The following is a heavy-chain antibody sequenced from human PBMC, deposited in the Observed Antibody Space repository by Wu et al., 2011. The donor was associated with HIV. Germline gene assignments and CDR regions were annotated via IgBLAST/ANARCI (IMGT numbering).Heavy chain of an antibody. CDR2: IIPLFGSA. CDR1: GYTFTTYG. V-gene: IGHV1-69*06. Sequence: QVQLVQSGAEVKKPGASVKVSCKASGYTFTTYGISWVRLASGQGPEWMGGIIPLFGSANYAQKFQGRLTITADKSTTTVYMELSSLRSDDTAVYYCARDRKGKQLFRWFDSWGQGTLVTVSS. J-gene: IGHJ5*01. CDR3: ARDRKGKQLFRWFDS. D-gene: IGHD1-1*01.